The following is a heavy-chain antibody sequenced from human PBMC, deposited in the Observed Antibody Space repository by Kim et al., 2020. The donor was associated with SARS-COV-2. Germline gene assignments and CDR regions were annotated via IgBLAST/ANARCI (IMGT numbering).Heavy chain of an antibody. V-gene: IGHV3-11*05. CDR1: GFTFSDYY. CDR3: ARGNYYGSGSYKGVDY. D-gene: IGHD3-10*01. Sequence: GGSLRLSCAASGFTFSDYYMSWIRQAPGKGLEWVSYISSSSSYTNYADSVKGRFTISRDNAKNSLYLQMNSLRAEDTAVYYCARGNYYGSGSYKGVDYWGQGTLVTVSS. CDR2: ISSSSSYT. J-gene: IGHJ4*02.